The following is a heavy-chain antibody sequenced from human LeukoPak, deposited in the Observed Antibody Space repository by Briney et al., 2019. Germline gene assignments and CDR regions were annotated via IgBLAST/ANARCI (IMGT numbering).Heavy chain of an antibody. V-gene: IGHV1-2*02. CDR1: GYTFTGYY. D-gene: IGHD2-2*01. CDR3: ARRPAAISPPTD. CDR2: INPNSGGT. Sequence: AASVKVSCKASGYTFTGYYMHWVRQAPGQGLEWMGWINPNSGGTNYAQKLQGRVTMTTDTSTSTAYMELRSLRSDDTAVYYCARRPAAISPPTDWGQGTLVTVSS. J-gene: IGHJ4*02.